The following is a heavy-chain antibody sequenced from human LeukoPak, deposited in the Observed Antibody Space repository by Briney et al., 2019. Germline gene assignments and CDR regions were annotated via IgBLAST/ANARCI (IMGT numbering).Heavy chain of an antibody. Sequence: PGGSLRLSCAGSGFTFCSSAMNWVRQVPGKGLEWVSSIDYDSSHIYYAASVRGRFSISRDNARDSVYLQMDSLRADDTAVYYCTRDPERYFRMGHYDYWGQGTLVIVSS. J-gene: IGHJ4*02. CDR1: GFTFCSSA. D-gene: IGHD3-16*01. V-gene: IGHV3-21*01. CDR2: IDYDSSHI. CDR3: TRDPERYFRMGHYDY.